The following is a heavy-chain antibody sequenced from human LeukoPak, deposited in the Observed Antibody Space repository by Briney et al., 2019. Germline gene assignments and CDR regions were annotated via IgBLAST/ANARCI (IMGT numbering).Heavy chain of an antibody. CDR3: ARGDGGEQQLVLGY. J-gene: IGHJ4*02. CDR1: GYTLTELS. V-gene: IGHV1-24*01. D-gene: IGHD6-13*01. CDR2: FDPKDGDT. Sequence: ASVKVSCKVSGYTLTELSVHWVRQAPGKGLEWMGNFDPKDGDTIYAQRFQGRVTMTEDTSTHTAYMELSSLRSEDTAVYYCARGDGGEQQLVLGYWGQGTLVTVSS.